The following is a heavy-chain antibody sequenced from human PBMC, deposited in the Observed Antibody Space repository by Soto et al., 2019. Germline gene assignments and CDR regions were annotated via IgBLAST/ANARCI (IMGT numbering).Heavy chain of an antibody. V-gene: IGHV3-30*04. Sequence: GGSLRLSCAASGFTFSSYAMHWVRQAPGKGLEWVAVISYDGSNKYYADSVKGRFTISRDNSKNTLYLQMNSLRAEDTAVYYCARDLPTGEFAFDIWGQGTMVTVSS. CDR2: ISYDGSNK. CDR3: ARDLPTGEFAFDI. D-gene: IGHD7-27*01. CDR1: GFTFSSYA. J-gene: IGHJ3*02.